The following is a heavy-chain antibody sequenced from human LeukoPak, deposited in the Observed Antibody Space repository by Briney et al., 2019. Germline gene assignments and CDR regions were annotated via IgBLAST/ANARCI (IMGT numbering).Heavy chain of an antibody. Sequence: SETLSLTCTVSGGSISSSSYYWGWIRQPPGKGLEWIGSIYYSGSTYYNPSLKSRVTISVDTSKNQFSLKLSSVTAADTAVYYCARTGRNYYGMDVWGQGTTVTVSS. CDR3: ARTGRNYYGMDV. D-gene: IGHD3-9*01. CDR2: IYYSGST. CDR1: GGSISSSSYY. J-gene: IGHJ6*02. V-gene: IGHV4-39*07.